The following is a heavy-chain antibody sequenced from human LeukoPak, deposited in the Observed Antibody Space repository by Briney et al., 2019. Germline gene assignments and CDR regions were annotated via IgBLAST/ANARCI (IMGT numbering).Heavy chain of an antibody. CDR1: GGSISSGGYY. D-gene: IGHD2-15*01. CDR3: ARDRRYCSGGSCYSGSPDFDY. CDR2: IYHSGST. J-gene: IGHJ4*02. V-gene: IGHV4-30-2*01. Sequence: SETLSLTCTVSGGSISSGGYYWSWIRQPPGKGLEWIGYIYHSGSTYYNPSLKSRVTISVDRSKNQFSLKLSSVTAADTAVYYCARDRRYCSGGSCYSGSPDFDYWGQGTLVTVFS.